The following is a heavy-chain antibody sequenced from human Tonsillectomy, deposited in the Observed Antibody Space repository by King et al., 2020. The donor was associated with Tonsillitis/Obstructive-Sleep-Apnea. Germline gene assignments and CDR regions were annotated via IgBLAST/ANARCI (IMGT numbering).Heavy chain of an antibody. CDR2: TRNKAHSYTT. CDR3: ARVRTSSPVYNLDY. CDR1: GFTFSDHY. D-gene: IGHD1-14*01. J-gene: IGHJ4*02. V-gene: IGHV3-72*01. Sequence: VQLVESGGSLVQPGGSLRLSCAASGFTFSDHYMDWVRQAPGKGLEWVGRTRNKAHSYTTEYAASVKGRFTISRDDSENSLYLQMNSLKTEDTAVYYCARVRTSSPVYNLDYWGQGTLVTVSS.